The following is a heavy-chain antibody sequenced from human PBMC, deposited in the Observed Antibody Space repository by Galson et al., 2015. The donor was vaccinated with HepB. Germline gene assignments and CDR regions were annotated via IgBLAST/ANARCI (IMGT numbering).Heavy chain of an antibody. CDR2: ISGSGGST. CDR1: GFTFSSYA. CDR3: AKSGSVWPDAFDI. J-gene: IGHJ3*02. Sequence: SLRLSCAAYGFTFSSYAMSWVRQAPGKGLEWVSAISGSGGSTYYADSVKGRFTISRDNSKNTRYLQMNSLRAEDTAVYYCAKSGSVWPDAFDICVQGTVVTVSS. V-gene: IGHV3-23*01. D-gene: IGHD6-19*01.